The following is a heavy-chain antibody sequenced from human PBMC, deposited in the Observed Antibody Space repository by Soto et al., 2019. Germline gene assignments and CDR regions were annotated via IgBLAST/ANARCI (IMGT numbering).Heavy chain of an antibody. CDR3: ARARMVRGIIYFYGMDV. V-gene: IGHV4-31*03. D-gene: IGHD3-10*01. CDR1: GGSISSDGNY. J-gene: IGHJ6*02. Sequence: QVQLQESGPGLVKSSQTLSLTCTVSGGSISSDGNYWSWIRQHPGKGLEWIGYISYSGSTYYNPSLKIRVTISVETSKNQFSLKLNSVTAADTAVYYCARARMVRGIIYFYGMDVWGQGTTVTVSS. CDR2: ISYSGST.